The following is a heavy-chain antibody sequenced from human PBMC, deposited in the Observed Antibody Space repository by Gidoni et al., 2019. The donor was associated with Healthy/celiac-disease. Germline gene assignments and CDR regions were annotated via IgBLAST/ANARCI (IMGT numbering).Heavy chain of an antibody. CDR3: TTATGILGRRYGMDV. J-gene: IGHJ6*02. CDR1: GFTFSNSW. CDR2: IKSKTDGGTT. V-gene: IGHV3-15*01. Sequence: EVQLVESGGGLVKPGGSLRLSCAASGFTFSNSWMSWVRQAPGKGVEWVGRIKSKTDGGTTDYAAHVKGRFTISRDDSKNTLYLQMNSMKTEDTAVYYCTTATGILGRRYGMDVWGQGTTVTVSS.